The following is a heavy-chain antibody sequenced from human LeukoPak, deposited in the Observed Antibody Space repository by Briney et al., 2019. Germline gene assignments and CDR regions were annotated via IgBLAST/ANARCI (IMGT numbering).Heavy chain of an antibody. CDR3: ARGGYYYYGMDV. V-gene: IGHV4-59*01. D-gene: IGHD5-12*01. CDR1: GGSFSGYY. CDR2: IYYSGST. J-gene: IGHJ6*02. Sequence: SETLSLTCAVYGGSFSGYYWSWIRQPPGKGLEWIGYIYYSGSTNYNPSLKSRVTISVDTSKNQFSLKLSSVNAADTAVYYCARGGYYYYGMDVWGQGTTVTVSS.